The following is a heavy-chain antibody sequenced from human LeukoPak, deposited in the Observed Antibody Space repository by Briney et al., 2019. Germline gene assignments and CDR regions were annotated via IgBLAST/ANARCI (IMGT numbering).Heavy chain of an antibody. J-gene: IGHJ4*02. V-gene: IGHV3-21*01. Sequence: KPGGSLRLSCEVSGFTFSTYSMNWVRQAPGKGLEWVSSITTTTDYINYADSVRGRFTISRDNAKNSLYLQMNSLRVEDTALYNCARNQHRSRDIWGQGILVTVSS. CDR2: ITTTTDYI. CDR3: ARNQHRSRDI. CDR1: GFTFSTYS.